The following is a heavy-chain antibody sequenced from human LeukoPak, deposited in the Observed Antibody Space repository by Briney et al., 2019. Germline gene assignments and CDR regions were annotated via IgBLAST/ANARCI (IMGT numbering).Heavy chain of an antibody. J-gene: IGHJ4*02. D-gene: IGHD3-10*01. CDR1: GFTFKCYA. Sequence: GGSLRLSCAASGFTFKCYAMRWVRQAPGKGLEWVSAISGSGGSTYYADSVKSRFTISRDNSKNTLYLQMNSLRAEDTAVYYCAKDLAAITMVRRVITAGDYWGQGTLVTVSS. CDR3: AKDLAAITMVRRVITAGDY. CDR2: ISGSGGST. V-gene: IGHV3-23*01.